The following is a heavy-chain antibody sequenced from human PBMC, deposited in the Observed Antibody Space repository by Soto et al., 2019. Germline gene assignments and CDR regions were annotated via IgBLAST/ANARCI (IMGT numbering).Heavy chain of an antibody. V-gene: IGHV3-23*04. CDR3: AKVVSYYGSGSYYGPMDV. CDR2: ISGSGGST. J-gene: IGHJ6*02. D-gene: IGHD3-10*01. CDR1: GGTFISYA. Sequence: VQLVQSGAEVKKPGSSVKVSCKASGGTFISYAMSWVRQAPGKGLEWVSAISGSGGSTYYADSVKGRFTISRDNSKNTLYLQMNSLRAEDTAVYYCAKVVSYYGSGSYYGPMDVWGQGTTVTVSS.